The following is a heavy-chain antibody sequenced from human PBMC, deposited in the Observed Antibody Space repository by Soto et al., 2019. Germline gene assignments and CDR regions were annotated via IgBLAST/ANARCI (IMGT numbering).Heavy chain of an antibody. CDR1: GGSISSGAYY. D-gene: IGHD3-22*01. Sequence: PSETLSLTCTVSGGSISSGAYYWSWIRQHPGKGLEWTGYIYYYNGNTYYNPSLKSRVTISVDTSKNQFSLKLTSVTAADTAVYYCARATYYFDSSGYQTSFFDYWAQGTLVTVSS. J-gene: IGHJ4*02. V-gene: IGHV4-31*03. CDR2: IYYYNGNT. CDR3: ARATYYFDSSGYQTSFFDY.